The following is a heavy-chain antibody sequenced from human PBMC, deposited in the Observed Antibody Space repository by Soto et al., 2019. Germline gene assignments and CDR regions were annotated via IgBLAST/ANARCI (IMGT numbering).Heavy chain of an antibody. CDR2: ISYDGSNK. V-gene: IGHV3-30*18. D-gene: IGHD3-9*01. CDR3: AKPYYDILTGLVYYYGMDI. CDR1: GFTFSSYG. J-gene: IGHJ6*02. Sequence: PGGSLRLSCAASGFTFSSYGMHWVRQAPGKGLEWVAVISYDGSNKYYADSVKGRFTISRDNSKNTLYLQMNSLRAEDTAVYYCAKPYYDILTGLVYYYGMDIWRQGTTVAVSS.